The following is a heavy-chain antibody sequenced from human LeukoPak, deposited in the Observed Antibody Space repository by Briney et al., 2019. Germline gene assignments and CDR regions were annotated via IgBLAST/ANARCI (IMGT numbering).Heavy chain of an antibody. D-gene: IGHD3-9*01. Sequence: ASVKVSCKASGYTFTSYGISWVRQAPGQGLEWMGWISAYNGNTNYAQKLQGRVTMTTDTSTSTAYMELRSLRSDDTAVYYCARDDYDILTGYSGCDYWGQGTLVTVSS. V-gene: IGHV1-18*01. CDR2: ISAYNGNT. CDR1: GYTFTSYG. J-gene: IGHJ4*02. CDR3: ARDDYDILTGYSGCDY.